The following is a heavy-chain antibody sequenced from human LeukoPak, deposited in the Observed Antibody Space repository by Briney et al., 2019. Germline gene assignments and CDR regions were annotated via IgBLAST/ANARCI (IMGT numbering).Heavy chain of an antibody. Sequence: PGGSLRLSCAASGFTFSSYWMSWVRQAPGKGLEWVANIKQDGSEKYYVDSVKGRFTISRGNAKNSLYLQMNSLRAEDTAVYYCAVPLYYYDSSGYYLDYWGQGTLVTVSS. CDR1: GFTFSSYW. CDR2: IKQDGSEK. J-gene: IGHJ4*02. D-gene: IGHD3-22*01. CDR3: AVPLYYYDSSGYYLDY. V-gene: IGHV3-7*01.